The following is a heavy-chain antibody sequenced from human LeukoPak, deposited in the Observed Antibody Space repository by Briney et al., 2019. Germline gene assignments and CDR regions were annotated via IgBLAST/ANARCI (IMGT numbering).Heavy chain of an antibody. CDR3: ARESDYYDSSGYYYYFDS. D-gene: IGHD3-22*01. Sequence: GGSLRLSCAASGFPFSTYAMSWVRQAPGKGLEWVSYISSSGSTIYYADSVKGRFTISRDNAKNSLYLQMNSLRAEDTAVYYCARESDYYDSSGYYYYFDSWGQGTLVTVSS. V-gene: IGHV3-48*03. CDR1: GFPFSTYA. CDR2: ISSSGSTI. J-gene: IGHJ4*02.